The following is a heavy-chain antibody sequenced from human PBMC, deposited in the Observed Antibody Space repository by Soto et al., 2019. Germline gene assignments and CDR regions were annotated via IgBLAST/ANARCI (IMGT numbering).Heavy chain of an antibody. CDR3: ATMGTQATGLYFFDY. CDR1: GGSIRSGNYY. Sequence: QVQLQESGPGLVKPSQTLSLTCTVSGGSIRSGNYYWSWIRQPPGTGLEWIGFISYSGSTYYSTSLKSRVTISVDTSESQFSLNLSFVTAADKAVYYCATMGTQATGLYFFDYWGQGSLVTVSS. J-gene: IGHJ4*02. CDR2: ISYSGST. D-gene: IGHD1-1*01. V-gene: IGHV4-30-4*01.